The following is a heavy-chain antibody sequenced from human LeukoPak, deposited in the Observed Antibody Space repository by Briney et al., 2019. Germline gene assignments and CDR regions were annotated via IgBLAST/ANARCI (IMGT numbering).Heavy chain of an antibody. J-gene: IGHJ4*02. V-gene: IGHV1-24*01. Sequence: ASVKVSCKVSGYTLTELSMHWVRQAPGKGLEWMGGFDPEDGETIYAQKFQGRVTMTEDTSTDTAYMELSSLRSEDTAVYYCATGPGGVLPYNYWGQGTLVTVSS. CDR2: FDPEDGET. CDR1: GYTLTELS. CDR3: ATGPGGVLPYNY. D-gene: IGHD3-10*01.